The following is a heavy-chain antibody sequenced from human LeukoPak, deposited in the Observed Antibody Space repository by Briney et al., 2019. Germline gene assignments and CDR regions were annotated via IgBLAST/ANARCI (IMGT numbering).Heavy chain of an antibody. CDR2: IYYSGTS. Sequence: SETLSLTCTVSGGFFSSTTYFWAWIRKAPGKGLQWLGTIYYSGTSYFNPSLETRVTLSVDTSKNQFSLRLTSVTAADTAVYYCASLFDNFPENRFDYWGRGTLVTVSS. CDR3: ASLFDNFPENRFDY. V-gene: IGHV4-39*01. J-gene: IGHJ4*02. D-gene: IGHD5-24*01. CDR1: GGFFSSTTYF.